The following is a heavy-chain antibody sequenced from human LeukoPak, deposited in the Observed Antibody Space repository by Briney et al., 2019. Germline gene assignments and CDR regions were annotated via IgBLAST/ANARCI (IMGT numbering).Heavy chain of an antibody. CDR2: ISGSGGST. V-gene: IGHV3-23*01. CDR3: ARTPWISDAFDI. CDR1: GFTFSSYG. Sequence: GGTLRLSCAASGFTFSSYGMSWVRQAPGKGLEWVSAISGSGGSTYYADSVKGRFTISRDNSKNTLYLQMNSLRAEDTAVYYCARTPWISDAFDIWGQGTMVTVSS. D-gene: IGHD2-2*03. J-gene: IGHJ3*02.